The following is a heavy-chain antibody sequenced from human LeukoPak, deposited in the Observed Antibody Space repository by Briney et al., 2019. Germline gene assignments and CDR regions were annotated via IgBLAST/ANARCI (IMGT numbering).Heavy chain of an antibody. CDR3: VRDKRPSSGYYYFDY. CDR1: GGSFSGYY. D-gene: IGHD3-22*01. J-gene: IGHJ4*02. CDR2: INHSGST. V-gene: IGHV4-34*01. Sequence: SETLSLTCAVYGGSFSGYYWSRIRQPPGKGLEWIGEINHSGSTNYNPSLKSRVTISVDTSKNQFSLKLSSVTAADTAVYYCVRDKRPSSGYYYFDYWGQGTLVTVSS.